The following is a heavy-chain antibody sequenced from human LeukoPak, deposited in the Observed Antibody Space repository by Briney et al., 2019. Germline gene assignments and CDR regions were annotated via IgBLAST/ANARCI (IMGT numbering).Heavy chain of an antibody. Sequence: GGSLRLSCAASGFTFGDYSMHWVRQAPGKGLEWVSGISWNSSSICYADSEKGRFTISSDNAKNSLYLQMNNLRAEQTALCYCARAIYCSSTSCSGFDYWGQGTLVTVSS. V-gene: IGHV3-9*01. CDR3: ARAIYCSSTSCSGFDY. CDR1: GFTFGDYS. D-gene: IGHD2-2*01. J-gene: IGHJ4*02. CDR2: ISWNSSSI.